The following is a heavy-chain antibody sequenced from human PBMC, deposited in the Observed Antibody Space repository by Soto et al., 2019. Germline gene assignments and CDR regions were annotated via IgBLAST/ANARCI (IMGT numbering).Heavy chain of an antibody. D-gene: IGHD6-13*01. Sequence: QVQLVESGGGVVQPGRSLRLSCAVSGFTFDSYPMHWVRQAPGKGLEWVAGVSYDGTKEYYAYSVKCRVTISRDNSKSTLSLQMHSLRADDTAVYYCARAEYSSSWSPYYYYYGMDVWGQGTTVTVSS. CDR2: VSYDGTKE. V-gene: IGHV3-30*14. J-gene: IGHJ6*02. CDR3: ARAEYSSSWSPYYYYYGMDV. CDR1: GFTFDSYP.